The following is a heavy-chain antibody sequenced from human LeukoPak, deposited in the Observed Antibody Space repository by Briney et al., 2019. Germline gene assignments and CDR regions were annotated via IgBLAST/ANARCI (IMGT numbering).Heavy chain of an antibody. CDR3: ASGCSNYDSSGYCFEY. D-gene: IGHD3-22*01. CDR2: ISYDGSNK. CDR1: GFTFNNYA. J-gene: IGHJ4*02. V-gene: IGHV3-30-3*01. Sequence: QSWGALRLSCVASGFTFNNYAMSWVRQAPGKGLEWVAIISYDGSNKLYADSVKGRFTLSRDNSKNTLSLQMNSLRAEDTAVYYCASGCSNYDSSGYCFEYWGQGTLVTVSS.